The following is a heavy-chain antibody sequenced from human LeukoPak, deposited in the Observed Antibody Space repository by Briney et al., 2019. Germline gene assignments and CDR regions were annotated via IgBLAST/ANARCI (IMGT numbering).Heavy chain of an antibody. Sequence: GGSLRLSCAASGFTFSGFSMSWVRQSPTKGLEWVANIKQDGSERYYVDSVKGRSTISRDNAKNSLSLQMNNLRVEDTAVYYCARAGSHWHYVYWGQGTVVTVSS. CDR3: ARAGSHWHYVY. J-gene: IGHJ4*02. V-gene: IGHV3-7*01. CDR1: GFTFSGFS. D-gene: IGHD3-10*01. CDR2: IKQDGSER.